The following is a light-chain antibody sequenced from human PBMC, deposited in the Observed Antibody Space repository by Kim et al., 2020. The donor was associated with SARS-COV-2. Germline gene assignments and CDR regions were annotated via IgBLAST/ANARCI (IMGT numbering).Light chain of an antibody. CDR1: QDISSY. CDR2: DAS. J-gene: IGKJ5*01. V-gene: IGKV1-9*01. CDR3: QQLQGYPIT. Sequence: ASVGDRGTIACRARQDISSYLVWFQQKPGKAPKLLIYDASTLQSGVTSRFSGSGAGTDFTLTISSLQPEDFATYYCQQLQGYPITFGQGTRLEIK.